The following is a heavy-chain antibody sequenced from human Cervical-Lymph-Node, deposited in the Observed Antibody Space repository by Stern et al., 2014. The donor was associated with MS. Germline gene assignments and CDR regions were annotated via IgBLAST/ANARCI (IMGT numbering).Heavy chain of an antibody. CDR2: IGGSGDST. J-gene: IGHJ5*01. D-gene: IGHD3-22*01. Sequence: EVPLLESGGGLVQPGGSLRLSCAASGFTFSTSAMSWVRQAPGKGLEWVSAIGGSGDSTYYADSVKGRFTISRDNSKNTLYLQMNSQRAEDTAVYYCAKDDYYYDSGGYLGWFDSWGQGTLVTVSS. CDR3: AKDDYYYDSGGYLGWFDS. CDR1: GFTFSTSA. V-gene: IGHV3-23*01.